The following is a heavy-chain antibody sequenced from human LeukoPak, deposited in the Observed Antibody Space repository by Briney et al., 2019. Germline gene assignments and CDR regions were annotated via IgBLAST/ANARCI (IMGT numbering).Heavy chain of an antibody. Sequence: GASVKVSCKASGGTFFSRYAFSWVRQAPGQGLGWMGRIIPIFGTAHYARKFQGRVTITTDESTSTAYMELSSLRSDDTAVYYCARSYYGSGSLHYYMDVWGKGTTVTVSS. V-gene: IGHV1-69*05. D-gene: IGHD3-10*01. CDR3: ARSYYGSGSLHYYMDV. CDR2: IIPIFGTA. CDR1: GGTFFSRYA. J-gene: IGHJ6*03.